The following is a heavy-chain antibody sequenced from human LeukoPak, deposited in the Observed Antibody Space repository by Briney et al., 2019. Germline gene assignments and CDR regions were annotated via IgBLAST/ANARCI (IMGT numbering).Heavy chain of an antibody. CDR2: INPNSGAT. Sequence: ASVKVSCKASGYTFIAYNMFWVRQAPGQGLEWMGWINPNSGATDHAQKFQGRVTMTRDTSINTSYMELTGLRSDDTAVYYCARDGYCSGTSCPFQHWGQGTLVTVSS. J-gene: IGHJ1*01. V-gene: IGHV1-2*02. CDR3: ARDGYCSGTSCPFQH. D-gene: IGHD2-2*03. CDR1: GYTFIAYN.